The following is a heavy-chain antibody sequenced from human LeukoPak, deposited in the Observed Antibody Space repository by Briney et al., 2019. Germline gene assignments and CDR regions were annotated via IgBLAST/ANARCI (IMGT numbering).Heavy chain of an antibody. CDR2: ISYDGSNK. D-gene: IGHD3-16*01. V-gene: IGHV3-30-3*01. Sequence: GRSLRLSCAASGFTFSSYAMHWVRQAPGKGLEWVAVISYDGSNKYYADSVKGRFTISRDNSKNTLYLQMNSLRAEDTAVYYCASDSTRFGGVDFDYWGQGTLVTVSS. CDR3: ASDSTRFGGVDFDY. J-gene: IGHJ4*02. CDR1: GFTFSSYA.